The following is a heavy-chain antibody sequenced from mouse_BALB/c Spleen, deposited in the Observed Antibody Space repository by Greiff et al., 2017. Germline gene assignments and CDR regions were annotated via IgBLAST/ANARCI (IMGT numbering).Heavy chain of an antibody. Sequence: DVQLVESGGGLVQPKGSLKLSCAASGFTFNTYAMNWVRQAPGKGLEWVARIRSKSNNYATYYADSVKDRFTISRDDSQSMLYLQMNNLKTEDTAMYYCVRHGNYYYAMDYWGQGTSVTVSS. CDR1: GFTFNTYA. D-gene: IGHD2-1*01. CDR3: VRHGNYYYAMDY. V-gene: IGHV10-1*02. J-gene: IGHJ4*01. CDR2: IRSKSNNYAT.